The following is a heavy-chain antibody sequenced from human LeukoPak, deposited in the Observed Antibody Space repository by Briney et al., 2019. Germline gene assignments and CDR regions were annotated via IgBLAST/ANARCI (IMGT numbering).Heavy chain of an antibody. D-gene: IGHD3-10*01. V-gene: IGHV4-34*01. J-gene: IGHJ6*02. CDR1: GGSFSGYY. CDR2: INHSGGT. Sequence: SETLSLTCAVYGGSFSGYYWSWIRQPPGKGLEWIGEINHSGGTNYNPSLKSRVTISVDTSKNQFSLKPSSVTAADTAVYYCARGRVRYYYYYGMDVWGQGTTVTVSS. CDR3: ARGRVRYYYYYGMDV.